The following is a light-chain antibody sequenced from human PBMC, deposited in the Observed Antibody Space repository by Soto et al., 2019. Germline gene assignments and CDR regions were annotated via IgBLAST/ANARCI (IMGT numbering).Light chain of an antibody. J-gene: IGKJ5*01. V-gene: IGKV3-15*01. CDR3: QQYDNWPIT. CDR1: QSVSSN. Sequence: EIVITQSQDTLSVSPGERATLSCRASQSVSSNLAWYQQKPGQAPRLFIYGASTRATAIPPRFSGSGSGTEFTLTISSLQSEDFAVYYCQQYDNWPITFGQGTRPEL. CDR2: GAS.